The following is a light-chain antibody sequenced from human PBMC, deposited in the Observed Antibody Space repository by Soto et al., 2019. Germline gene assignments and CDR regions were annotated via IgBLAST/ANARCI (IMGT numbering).Light chain of an antibody. V-gene: IGKV1-27*01. CDR3: QKYISWPLT. J-gene: IGKJ5*01. Sequence: DIQMTQSPSTLSASLGDRATISCRASQTISNYLLWYQQKPGKVPKLLIYDASTLAAGIPSRFSGSGSETDFTLTISSLQPEDVAAYYCQKYISWPLTFGQGTRVEIK. CDR1: QTISNY. CDR2: DAS.